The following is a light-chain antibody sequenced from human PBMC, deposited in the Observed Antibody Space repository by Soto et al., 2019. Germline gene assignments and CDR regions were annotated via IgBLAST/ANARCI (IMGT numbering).Light chain of an antibody. CDR1: QSVSSSY. V-gene: IGKV3D-20*02. CDR2: DAS. Sequence: EIVLTQSPGTVSLSPGERATLSCRASQSVSSSYLAWYQQKPGQAPRLLIYDASDRATGIPARFSGSGSGTDFTLTISRLEPEDFAVYYCQQRSNWPLTFGGGTKVDIK. J-gene: IGKJ4*01. CDR3: QQRSNWPLT.